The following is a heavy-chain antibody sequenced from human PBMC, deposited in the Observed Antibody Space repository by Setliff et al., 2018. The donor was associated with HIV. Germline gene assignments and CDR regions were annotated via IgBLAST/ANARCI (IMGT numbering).Heavy chain of an antibody. CDR3: ARHDASYYKWNDEVIWNHYGMDV. Sequence: KTSETLSLTCGVYGGSPSGYHWSWIRLPPGKGLEWIGEINYSGSTNYNPSLTSRVIISVDTSKNQFSVKLNSVTAADTAVYYCARHDASYYKWNDEVIWNHYGMDVWGQGTTVTVSS. J-gene: IGHJ6*02. D-gene: IGHD1-20*01. V-gene: IGHV4-34*01. CDR1: GGSPSGYH. CDR2: INYSGST.